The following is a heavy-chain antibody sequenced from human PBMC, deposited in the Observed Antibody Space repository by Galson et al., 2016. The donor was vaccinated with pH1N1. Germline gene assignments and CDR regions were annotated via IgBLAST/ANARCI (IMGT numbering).Heavy chain of an antibody. J-gene: IGHJ4*02. V-gene: IGHV3-11*06. Sequence: SLRLSCAASGFSFSDYYMSWVRQAPGKGLEWVSYIRSSRRDTNYADSVKGRFPISRDNAKNLLFLQMNSLRAEDTAVYYCARGGVSVAAVFDLWGQGALVTVSP. CDR3: ARGGVSVAAVFDL. D-gene: IGHD6-19*01. CDR1: GFSFSDYY. CDR2: IRSSRRDT.